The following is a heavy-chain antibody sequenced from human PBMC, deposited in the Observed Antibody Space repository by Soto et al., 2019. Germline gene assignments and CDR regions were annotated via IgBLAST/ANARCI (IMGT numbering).Heavy chain of an antibody. Sequence: PSETLSLTCSVYGASIRSGGYYWSWLRQSPGKGLEWIGHIYYTGSTFYSPSLKSRLTISLDTSKNQFSLDLRSVTAADTAMYYCARIEMASIKWGRGTLVTVSS. CDR1: GASIRSGGYY. V-gene: IGHV4-31*03. CDR3: ARIEMASIK. J-gene: IGHJ4*02. CDR2: IYYTGST.